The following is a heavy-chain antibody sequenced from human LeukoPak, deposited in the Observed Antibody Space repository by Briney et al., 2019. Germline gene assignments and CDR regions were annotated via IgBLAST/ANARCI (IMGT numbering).Heavy chain of an antibody. V-gene: IGHV3-23*01. Sequence: GGSLRLSCAASGFTFSSYAMSWVRQAPGKGLEWVSAISGSGGSTYYADSVKGRFTISRDNSKNTLYLQMNSLGAEDTAVYYCAKFGVVVPAADNWFDPWGQGTLVTVSS. CDR3: AKFGVVVPAADNWFDP. CDR2: ISGSGGST. D-gene: IGHD2-2*01. J-gene: IGHJ5*02. CDR1: GFTFSSYA.